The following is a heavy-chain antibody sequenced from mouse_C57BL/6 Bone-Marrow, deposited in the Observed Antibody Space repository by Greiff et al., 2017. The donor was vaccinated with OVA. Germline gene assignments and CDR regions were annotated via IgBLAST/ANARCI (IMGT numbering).Heavy chain of an antibody. CDR2: ISYDGSN. Sequence: EVQLQESGPGLVKPSQSLSLTCSVTGYSITSGYYWNWIRQFPGNKLEWMGYISYDGSNNYNPSLKNRISITRDTSKNQFFLKLNSVTTEDTATYYCAYYSNYVDYAMDYWGQGTSVTVSS. CDR3: AYYSNYVDYAMDY. J-gene: IGHJ4*01. V-gene: IGHV3-6*01. CDR1: GYSITSGYY. D-gene: IGHD2-5*01.